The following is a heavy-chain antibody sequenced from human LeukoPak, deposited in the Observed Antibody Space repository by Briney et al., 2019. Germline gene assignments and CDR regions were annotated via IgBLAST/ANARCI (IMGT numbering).Heavy chain of an antibody. CDR2: ISAYNGNI. CDR1: GYTFTGYY. V-gene: IGHV1-18*04. CDR3: ARDILVWGRSSYFDY. J-gene: IGHJ4*02. D-gene: IGHD2-15*01. Sequence: ASVKVSCKASGYTFTGYYMHWVRQAPGQGLEWMGWISAYNGNINYAQKLQGRVTITTDTSTSTAYMELRSLRSEDTAVYYCARDILVWGRSSYFDYWGQGTLVTVSS.